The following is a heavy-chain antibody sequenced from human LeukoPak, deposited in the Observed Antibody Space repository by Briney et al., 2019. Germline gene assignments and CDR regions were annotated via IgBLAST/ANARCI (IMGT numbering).Heavy chain of an antibody. CDR3: ASWGYSYGSWFDP. Sequence: GGSLRLSCAASAFTVSSNYMRWVRQAPGKGLEWVLVIYSGGSTYYADCVKGGFTISRDNSKNTLNLQMRGVRAEDTAVYYGASWGYSYGSWFDPWGQGTLVTVSS. CDR1: AFTVSSNY. V-gene: IGHV3-53*01. D-gene: IGHD5-18*01. J-gene: IGHJ5*02. CDR2: IYSGGST.